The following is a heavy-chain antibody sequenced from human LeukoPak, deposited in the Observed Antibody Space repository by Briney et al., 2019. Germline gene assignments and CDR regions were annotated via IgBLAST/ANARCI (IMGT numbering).Heavy chain of an antibody. CDR3: TTAPHSLGRLYYYYYYMDV. V-gene: IGHV3-15*01. CDR1: GFTFSNAW. D-gene: IGHD2-15*01. J-gene: IGHJ6*03. Sequence: GGSLRLSCAASGFTFSNAWMSWVRQAPGKGLEWVGRIKSKTDGGTTDYAAPVKGRFTISRDDSKNTLYLQMNSLKTEDTAVYYCTTAPHSLGRLYYYYYYMDVWGKGTTVTVSS. CDR2: IKSKTDGGTT.